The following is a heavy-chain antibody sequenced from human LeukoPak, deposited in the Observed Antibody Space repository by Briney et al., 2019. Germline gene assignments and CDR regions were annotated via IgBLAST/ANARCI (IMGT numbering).Heavy chain of an antibody. CDR3: AKAGSSSWYLFDY. CDR2: ISSSSGTI. CDR1: GFTFSSYS. V-gene: IGHV3-48*04. Sequence: QTGGSLRLSCAASGFTFSSYSMNWVRQAPGKGLEWVSYISSSSGTIYYADSVKGRFTISRDNAKNSLYLQMNSLRAEDTAVYYCAKAGSSSWYLFDYWGQGTLVTVSS. D-gene: IGHD6-13*01. J-gene: IGHJ4*02.